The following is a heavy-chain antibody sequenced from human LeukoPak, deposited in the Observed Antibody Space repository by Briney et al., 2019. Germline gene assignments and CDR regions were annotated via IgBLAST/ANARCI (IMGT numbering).Heavy chain of an antibody. D-gene: IGHD3-10*01. CDR1: GFTFSSYW. CDR3: ASIRGYYGSGSFQTSDY. J-gene: IGHJ4*02. V-gene: IGHV3-74*01. Sequence: PGGSLRLPCAASGFTFSSYWMHWVRQAPGKALVWVSRINSDGSSTSYADSVKGRFTISRDNAKNTLYLQMNSLRAEDTAVYYCASIRGYYGSGSFQTSDYWGQGTLVTVSS. CDR2: INSDGSST.